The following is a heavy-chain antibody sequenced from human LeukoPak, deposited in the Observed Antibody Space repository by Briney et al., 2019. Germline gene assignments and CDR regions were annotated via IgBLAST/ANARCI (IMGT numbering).Heavy chain of an antibody. J-gene: IGHJ4*02. D-gene: IGHD6-13*01. CDR1: GFTFSSYA. Sequence: LGGSLRLSCAASGFTFSSYAMHWVRQAPGKGLEWVAVISYDGSNKYYADSVKGRFTISRDNSKNTLYLQMNSLRAEDTAVYYCARDRSTGGQQQLALDYWGQGTLVTVSS. CDR2: ISYDGSNK. CDR3: ARDRSTGGQQQLALDY. V-gene: IGHV3-30-3*01.